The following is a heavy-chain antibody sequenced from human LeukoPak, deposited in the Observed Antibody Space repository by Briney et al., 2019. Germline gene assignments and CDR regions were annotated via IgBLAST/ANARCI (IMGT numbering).Heavy chain of an antibody. CDR2: TSGSGDST. V-gene: IGHV3-23*01. Sequence: GGSLRLSCAASGFTFSSYAMSWVRQAPGKGLEWVSGTSGSGDSTYYADSVKGRFTISRDNSKNTVYLQINSLRADDTAIYYCAKESPYTSPRNYYFDYWGQGTLVTVSS. CDR3: AKESPYTSPRNYYFDY. CDR1: GFTFSSYA. J-gene: IGHJ4*02. D-gene: IGHD1-14*01.